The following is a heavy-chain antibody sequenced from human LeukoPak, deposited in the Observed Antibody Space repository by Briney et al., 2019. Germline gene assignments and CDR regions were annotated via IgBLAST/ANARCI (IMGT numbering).Heavy chain of an antibody. CDR1: GYTFTSYY. D-gene: IGHD3-22*01. V-gene: IGHV1-46*01. CDR2: INPSGGST. Sequence: GASVTVSCTASGYTFTSYYMHWVRQAPGQGLEWMGIINPSGGSTSYAQKFQGRVTMTRDTSTSTVYMELSSLRSEDTAVYYCAREDYDRPCRDWGQGTLVTVSS. CDR3: AREDYDRPCRD. J-gene: IGHJ4*02.